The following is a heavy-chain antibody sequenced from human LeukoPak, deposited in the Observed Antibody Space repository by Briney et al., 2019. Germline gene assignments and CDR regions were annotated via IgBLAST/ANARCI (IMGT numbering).Heavy chain of an antibody. Sequence: GGSLRLSCAASEFDFSSHAMTWVRQAPGKGLEWVSAISISGSKTYCADSVKGRFTISRDNSKNTLYLQMNSLRAEDTAVYYCANEIRPNDYWGQGTQVTVSS. J-gene: IGHJ4*02. V-gene: IGHV3-23*01. CDR2: ISISGSKT. CDR3: ANEIRPNDY. D-gene: IGHD4-17*01. CDR1: EFDFSSHA.